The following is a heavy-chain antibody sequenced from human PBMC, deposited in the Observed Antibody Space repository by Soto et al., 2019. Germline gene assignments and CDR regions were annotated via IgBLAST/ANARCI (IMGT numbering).Heavy chain of an antibody. CDR3: ATHTGYDSGYPRWFDP. D-gene: IGHD3-9*01. V-gene: IGHV4-39*01. J-gene: IGHJ5*02. CDR1: GGSLNSSSYY. Sequence: PSETLSLTCTVSGGSLNSSSYYWGWIRQPPGKGLEWIGSMYYIGTTHYNPSLQSRVTISVDTSKNQFSLKLSSVTAADTAVYYCATHTGYDSGYPRWFDPWGQGTLVTVSS. CDR2: MYYIGTT.